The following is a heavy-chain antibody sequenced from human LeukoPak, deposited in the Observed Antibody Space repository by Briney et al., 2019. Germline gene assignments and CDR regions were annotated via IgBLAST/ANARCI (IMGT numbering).Heavy chain of an antibody. D-gene: IGHD3/OR15-3a*01. CDR1: GFTFGDYA. CDR3: AKDRGCRTGNCRVNWFDP. Sequence: GGSLRLSCAVSGFTFGDYAMHWVRQVPGKGLEWVSLISANGGGTYYPDSVKGRSTISRDNSKNSLYLQMNSLRTEDTALYYCAKDRGCRTGNCRVNWFDPWGQGTLVTVSS. J-gene: IGHJ5*02. V-gene: IGHV3-43*02. CDR2: ISANGGGT.